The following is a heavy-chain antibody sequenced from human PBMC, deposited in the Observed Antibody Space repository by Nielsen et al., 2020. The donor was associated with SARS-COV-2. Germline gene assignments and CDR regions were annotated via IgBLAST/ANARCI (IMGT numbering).Heavy chain of an antibody. Sequence: SETLSLTCNVSGGSISSGGYYWSWIRQHPGKGLEWIGYIYYSGSTYYNPFLKSRVTISVDTSKNQFSLKLSSVTAADTAVYYCAGDYWGSGSYYYYYGMDVWGQGTTVTVSS. V-gene: IGHV4-31*03. CDR2: IYYSGST. CDR3: AGDYWGSGSYYYYYGMDV. CDR1: GGSISSGGYY. J-gene: IGHJ6*02. D-gene: IGHD5-12*01.